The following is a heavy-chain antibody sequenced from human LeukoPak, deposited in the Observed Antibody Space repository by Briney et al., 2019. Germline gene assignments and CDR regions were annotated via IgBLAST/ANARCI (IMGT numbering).Heavy chain of an antibody. J-gene: IGHJ4*02. CDR1: GGSFSGYY. CDR2: INHSGST. Sequence: ASETLSLTCAVYGGSFSGYYWSWIRQPPGKGLEWIGEINHSGSTNYNPSLKSRVTISVDTSKNQFSLKLSSVTAADTAVYYCARVSGYEHARGYYFDYWGQGTLVTVSS. V-gene: IGHV4-34*01. D-gene: IGHD5-12*01. CDR3: ARVSGYEHARGYYFDY.